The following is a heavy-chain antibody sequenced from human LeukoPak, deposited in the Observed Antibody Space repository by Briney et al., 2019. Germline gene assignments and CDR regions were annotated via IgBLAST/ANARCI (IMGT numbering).Heavy chain of an antibody. CDR1: GFTFSSYW. J-gene: IGHJ4*02. V-gene: IGHV3-74*01. CDR2: INSDGSMI. CDR3: ARAGYYRFDY. D-gene: IGHD1-26*01. Sequence: GGSLRLSCAASGFTFSSYWVHWVRQAPGKGLEWVSRINSDGSMINYADSVKGRFTISRDNVENTLYLQMNSLRAEDTAMYFCARAGYYRFDYWGQGTLVTVSS.